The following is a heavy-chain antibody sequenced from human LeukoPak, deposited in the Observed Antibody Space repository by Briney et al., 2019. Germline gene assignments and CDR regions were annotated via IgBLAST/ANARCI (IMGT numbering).Heavy chain of an antibody. CDR3: ARFKTSDSSAPEPDAFDI. V-gene: IGHV4-39*07. D-gene: IGHD3-22*01. Sequence: SETLSLTCTVSGGSISSSSYYWGWIRQAPGKGLEWIGSVYYKGSTYYMPSLKSRVTISLDTSKNQFSLQMRSVTAADTAMYYCARFKTSDSSAPEPDAFDIWGQGTMVTVSS. CDR1: GGSISSSSYY. CDR2: VYYKGST. J-gene: IGHJ3*02.